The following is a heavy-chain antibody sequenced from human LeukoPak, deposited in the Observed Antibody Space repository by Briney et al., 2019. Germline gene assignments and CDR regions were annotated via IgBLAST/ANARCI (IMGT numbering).Heavy chain of an antibody. CDR1: GYTFNSHG. D-gene: IGHD7-27*01. CDR2: ISAYNGDT. Sequence: ASVKVSCKASGYTFNSHGISWVRQAPGQGLEWMGWISAYNGDTNFAQKFQGRVTLTTDRTTSTAYLELSSLRSEDTAVYYCARDQRPGDHYFDYWGQGTLVTVSS. J-gene: IGHJ4*02. CDR3: ARDQRPGDHYFDY. V-gene: IGHV1-18*04.